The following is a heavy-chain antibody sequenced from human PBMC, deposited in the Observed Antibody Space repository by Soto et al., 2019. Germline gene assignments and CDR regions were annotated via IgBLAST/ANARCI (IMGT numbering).Heavy chain of an antibody. J-gene: IGHJ5*02. V-gene: IGHV3-23*01. CDR1: GFSFFSYA. Sequence: RRLSCRGSGFSFFSYAMSWVRQAPGKGLEWVSTISGSGGHTYYADSVQGRFVVSRDNDKKTVYLHMSGLTGEDTAVYFCAKIEMGWFAHWGQGIQVTVSS. CDR2: ISGSGGHT. D-gene: IGHD2-8*01. CDR3: AKIEMGWFAH.